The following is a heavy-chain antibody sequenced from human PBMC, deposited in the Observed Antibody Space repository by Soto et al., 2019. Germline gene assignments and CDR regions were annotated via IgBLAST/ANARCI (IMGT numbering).Heavy chain of an antibody. CDR3: ARALADIVVVPAAMFFVSGWFDP. J-gene: IGHJ5*02. V-gene: IGHV3-48*01. CDR2: ISSSSSTI. D-gene: IGHD2-2*01. CDR1: GFTFSSYS. Sequence: GGSLRLSCAASGFTFSSYSMNWVRQAPGKGLEWVSYISSSSSTICYADSVKGRFTISRDNAKNSLYLQMNSLRAEDTAVYYCARALADIVVVPAAMFFVSGWFDPWGQETLVTRSS.